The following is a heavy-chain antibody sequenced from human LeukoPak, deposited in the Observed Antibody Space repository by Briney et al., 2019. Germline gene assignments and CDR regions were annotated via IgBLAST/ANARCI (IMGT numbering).Heavy chain of an antibody. D-gene: IGHD2-2*01. V-gene: IGHV1-2*06. CDR2: INPNSGGT. Sequence: GASVKVSCKASGYTFTGYYLHWVRQAPGQGLEWMARINPNSGGTNYAQKFQGRVTVTRDTSISTAYMELSRLRSDDTAVYYCARWVPAAYFDYWGQGTLVTVSS. J-gene: IGHJ4*02. CDR3: ARWVPAAYFDY. CDR1: GYTFTGYY.